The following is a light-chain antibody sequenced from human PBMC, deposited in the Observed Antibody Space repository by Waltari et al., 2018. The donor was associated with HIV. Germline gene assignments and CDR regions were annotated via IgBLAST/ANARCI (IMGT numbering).Light chain of an antibody. CDR3: CSYAGSTNWV. Sequence: SYELTQPLSVSVALGQTARITCGGNNIGSKNVHRYQQKPGQAPVRVIYRDRNRPSGIPERFSGSKSANTASLTISGLQAEDEADYYCCSYAGSTNWVFGGGTKLTVL. V-gene: IGLV3-9*01. J-gene: IGLJ3*02. CDR1: NIGSKN. CDR2: RDR.